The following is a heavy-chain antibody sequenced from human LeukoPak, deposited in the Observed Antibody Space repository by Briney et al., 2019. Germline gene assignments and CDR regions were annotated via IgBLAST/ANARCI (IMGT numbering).Heavy chain of an antibody. CDR1: GGSISSGTYY. V-gene: IGHV4-39*01. J-gene: IGHJ4*02. Sequence: SETLSLTCSVSGGSISSGTYYWGWIRQSPGKGLEWIASIHYSGSTDYNPSLKSRVTISLDTSKNQFSLNLRFVTAADTAVYYCASATVYNYGKWDDWGQGILVTVSS. CDR3: ASATVYNYGKWDD. D-gene: IGHD5-18*01. CDR2: IHYSGST.